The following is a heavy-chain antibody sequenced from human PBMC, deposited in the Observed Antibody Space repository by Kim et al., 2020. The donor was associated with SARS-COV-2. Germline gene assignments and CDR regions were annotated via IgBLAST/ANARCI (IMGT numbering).Heavy chain of an antibody. D-gene: IGHD2-15*01. Sequence: SETLSLTCAVYGGSFSGYYWRWIRQPPGKGLEWIGEINHSGSTNYNPSLKSRVTISVDTSKNQFSLKLSSVTAADTAVYYCARVKAPIYCSGGSCYEDYWGQGTLVTVSS. CDR3: ARVKAPIYCSGGSCYEDY. V-gene: IGHV4-34*01. J-gene: IGHJ4*02. CDR1: GGSFSGYY. CDR2: INHSGST.